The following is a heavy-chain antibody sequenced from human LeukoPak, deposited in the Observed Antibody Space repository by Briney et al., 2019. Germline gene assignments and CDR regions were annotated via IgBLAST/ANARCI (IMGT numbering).Heavy chain of an antibody. Sequence: SETLSLTCSVSGGSISSYYWSWIRQPPGKGLEWIGYLYYSGSTNSNPSLKSRVAMSVDTSKNQSSLKLRSVTAADTAVYYCARGGSGISNAFDIRGQGTMVTVSS. CDR3: ARGGSGISNAFDI. CDR2: LYYSGST. CDR1: GGSISSYY. V-gene: IGHV4-59*01. J-gene: IGHJ3*02. D-gene: IGHD3-10*01.